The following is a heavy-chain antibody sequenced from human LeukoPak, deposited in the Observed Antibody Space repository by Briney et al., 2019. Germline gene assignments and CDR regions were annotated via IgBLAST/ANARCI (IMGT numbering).Heavy chain of an antibody. CDR1: GFTFSSYG. CDR2: IRYDGSNK. CDR3: AKVGDKIVVVPAAPHDY. J-gene: IGHJ4*02. V-gene: IGHV3-30*02. D-gene: IGHD2-2*01. Sequence: PGGSLRLSCAASGFTFSSYGMHWVRQAPGKGLEWVAFIRYDGSNKHYADSVKGRFTISRDNSKNTLYLQMTSLRAEDTAVYYCAKVGDKIVVVPAAPHDYWGQGTLVTVSS.